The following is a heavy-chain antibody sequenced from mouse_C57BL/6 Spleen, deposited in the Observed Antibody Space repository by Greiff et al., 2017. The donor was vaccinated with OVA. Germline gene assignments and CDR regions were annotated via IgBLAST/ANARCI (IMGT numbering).Heavy chain of an antibody. V-gene: IGHV3-6*01. CDR1: GYSITSGYY. Sequence: EVQLQESGPGLVKPSQSLSLTCSVTGYSITSGYYWNWIRQFPGNKLEWMGYISYDGSNNYNPSLKNRISITRDTSKNQFFLKLNSVTTEDTATYYCARDKAPPITTVVATRYFDVWGTGTTVTVSS. CDR3: ARDKAPPITTVVATRYFDV. CDR2: ISYDGSN. J-gene: IGHJ1*03. D-gene: IGHD1-1*01.